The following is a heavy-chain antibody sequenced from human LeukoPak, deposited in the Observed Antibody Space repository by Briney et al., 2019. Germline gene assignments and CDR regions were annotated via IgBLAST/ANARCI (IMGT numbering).Heavy chain of an antibody. CDR2: INPSGRTT. D-gene: IGHD6-13*01. Sequence: ASVKVSCKASGYTFTSYFIHWVRQAPGQGLEWMGIINPSGRTTSYAQKFQGRVTMTRDTSTSTVYMELSSLRSEDTAVYYCARGESSTKFGYWGLGTLVTVSS. CDR1: GYTFTSYF. V-gene: IGHV1-46*01. CDR3: ARGESSTKFGY. J-gene: IGHJ4*02.